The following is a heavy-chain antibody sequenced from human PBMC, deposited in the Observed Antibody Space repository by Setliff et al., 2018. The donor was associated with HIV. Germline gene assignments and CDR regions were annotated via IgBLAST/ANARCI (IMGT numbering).Heavy chain of an antibody. J-gene: IGHJ5*02. CDR1: GYTFTSYA. D-gene: IGHD3-16*01. CDR2: INAGNGNT. Sequence: ASVKVSCKASGYTFTSYAMHWVRQAPGQRLEWMGWINAGNGNTKYSQKFQGRVTITRDTSASTAYMELISLRSEDTAVYYCARDGGRGTPNNNWFDPWGQGTLVTVSS. V-gene: IGHV1-3*01. CDR3: ARDGGRGTPNNNWFDP.